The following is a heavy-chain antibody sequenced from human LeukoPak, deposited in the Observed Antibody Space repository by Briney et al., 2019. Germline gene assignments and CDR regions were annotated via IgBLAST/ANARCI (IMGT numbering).Heavy chain of an antibody. D-gene: IGHD1-26*01. CDR3: ARDKIVGATLFDS. Sequence: GGSLRLSCAASGFTFSSYWMSWVRQAPGKGLEWVANIKQDGSEEYYVDSVKGRFTISRDNAKNSLYLQMNSLRAEDTAVYYCARDKIVGATLFDSWGQGTLVTVSS. CDR1: GFTFSSYW. V-gene: IGHV3-7*01. CDR2: IKQDGSEE. J-gene: IGHJ4*02.